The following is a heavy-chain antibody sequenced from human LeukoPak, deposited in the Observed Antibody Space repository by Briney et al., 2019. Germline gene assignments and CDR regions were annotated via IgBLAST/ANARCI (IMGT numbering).Heavy chain of an antibody. J-gene: IGHJ5*02. D-gene: IGHD6-19*01. CDR3: ARVGVYSSGWYGTPGNWFDP. Sequence: ASVKVSCKASGYTFTGYYMHWVRQAPGQGLERVGWINPNSGGTNYAQKFQGRVTMTRDTSISTAYMELSRLRSDDTAVYYCARVGVYSSGWYGTPGNWFDPWGQGTLVTVSS. V-gene: IGHV1-2*02. CDR2: INPNSGGT. CDR1: GYTFTGYY.